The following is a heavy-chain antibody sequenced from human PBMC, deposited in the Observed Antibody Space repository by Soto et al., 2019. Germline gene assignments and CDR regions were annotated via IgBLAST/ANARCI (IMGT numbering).Heavy chain of an antibody. CDR1: GFTFSSYA. CDR2: ISGSGGST. J-gene: IGHJ6*03. Sequence: GGSLRLSCAASGFTFSSYAMSWVRQAPGKGLEWVSAISGSGGSTYYADSVKGRFTISRDNSKNTLYLQMNSLRAEDTAVYYCAKGPHSASGYYYMDVPGKVTTVTVSS. CDR3: AKGPHSASGYYYMDV. D-gene: IGHD3-10*01. V-gene: IGHV3-23*01.